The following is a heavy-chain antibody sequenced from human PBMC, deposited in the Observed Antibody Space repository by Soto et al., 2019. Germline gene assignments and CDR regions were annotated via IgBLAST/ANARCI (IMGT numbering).Heavy chain of an antibody. V-gene: IGHV3-33*01. CDR3: ARVEYSSSWHIPHFDQ. CDR2: IWYDGSTK. Sequence: GESLKISCAASGFMFRSYAMHWVRQAPGKGLEWVAGIWYDGSTKYYGDSVKGRYSISRDNSKNMLDLQMNSLRAEDTAVYYCARVEYSSSWHIPHFDQWGQGTLVTVSS. J-gene: IGHJ4*02. CDR1: GFMFRSYA. D-gene: IGHD6-13*01.